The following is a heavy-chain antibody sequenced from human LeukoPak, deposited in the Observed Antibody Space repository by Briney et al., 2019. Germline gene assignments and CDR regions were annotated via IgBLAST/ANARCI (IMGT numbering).Heavy chain of an antibody. Sequence: GGSLRLSCAASGFTFSSYAMHWVRQAPGKGLEWVTVISYDGNNKYYADSVKGRFTISRDNSKNTLYLQMNSLRADDTAVYYCARAAGYCTNGVCLDYWGQGTLVTVSS. CDR3: ARAAGYCTNGVCLDY. V-gene: IGHV3-30*04. D-gene: IGHD2-8*01. CDR1: GFTFSSYA. CDR2: ISYDGNNK. J-gene: IGHJ4*02.